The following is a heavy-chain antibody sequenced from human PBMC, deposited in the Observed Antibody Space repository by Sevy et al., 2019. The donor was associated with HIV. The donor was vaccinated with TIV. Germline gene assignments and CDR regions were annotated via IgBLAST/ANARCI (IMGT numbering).Heavy chain of an antibody. J-gene: IGHJ4*02. CDR2: IYTSWST. Sequence: SETLPLTCTVSGGSISSGSYYWSWIRQPAGKGLEWIGRIYTSWSTNYNPSLKSRVTISVDTSKNQFSLKLSSVTAADTAVYYCARSSHCSGGSCYSTYYFDYWGQGTLVTVSS. CDR1: GGSISSGSYY. D-gene: IGHD2-15*01. V-gene: IGHV4-61*02. CDR3: ARSSHCSGGSCYSTYYFDY.